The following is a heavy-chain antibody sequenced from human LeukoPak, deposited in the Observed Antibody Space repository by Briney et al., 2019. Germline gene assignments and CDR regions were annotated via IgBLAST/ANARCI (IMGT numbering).Heavy chain of an antibody. CDR1: GYSISSGYY. CDR3: ASLIAAAGTEDY. J-gene: IGHJ4*02. V-gene: IGHV4-38-2*02. D-gene: IGHD6-13*01. Sequence: SETLSLTCTVSGYSISSGYYWGWIRQPPGKGLEWIGSIYHSGSTYYNPSLKSRVTISVDTSKNQFSLKLSSVTAADTAVYYCASLIAAAGTEDYWGQGTLVTVSS. CDR2: IYHSGST.